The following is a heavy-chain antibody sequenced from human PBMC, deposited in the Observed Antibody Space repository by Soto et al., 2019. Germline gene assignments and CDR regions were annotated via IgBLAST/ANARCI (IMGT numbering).Heavy chain of an antibody. D-gene: IGHD4-17*01. Sequence: QVQLVQSGAEVKKPGSSVKVSCKASGDTFSNHTISWVRQAPGQGLEWMGRIIPMLGVANYAQKFQGRVTNTADKFTSTAYMELSSLRSADTAVYYGARVAEMRTVTKCYYNYMDVWGKGTTVTVSS. CDR1: GDTFSNHT. CDR3: ARVAEMRTVTKCYYNYMDV. V-gene: IGHV1-69*04. CDR2: IIPMLGVA. J-gene: IGHJ6*03.